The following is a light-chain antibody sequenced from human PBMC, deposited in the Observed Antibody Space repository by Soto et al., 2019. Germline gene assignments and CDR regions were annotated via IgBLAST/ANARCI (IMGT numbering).Light chain of an antibody. CDR2: GAS. CDR3: QQYGSSPRT. Sequence: EIVVTQSPGTLYLSPGERDTLSCRASQSVSSSYLAWYQQKPGQAPRPLIYGASSRATGIPDRFSGSGSGTDFTLTISRLEPEDFAVYYCQQYGSSPRTFGQGTKVEIK. J-gene: IGKJ1*01. V-gene: IGKV3-20*01. CDR1: QSVSSSY.